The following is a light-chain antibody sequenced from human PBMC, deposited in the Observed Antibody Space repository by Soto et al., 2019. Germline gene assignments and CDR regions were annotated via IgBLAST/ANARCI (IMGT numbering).Light chain of an antibody. CDR3: QQSYSTPPT. J-gene: IGKJ5*01. CDR2: DAS. V-gene: IGKV1-39*01. CDR1: QDFSNF. Sequence: IRMTHSPSSLSASTGDRVTITCRASQDFSNFLAWYQQKPGRAPKLLMYDASNLQSGDPSRFSGSGSGTDYTLTISSLQPEDFATYYCQQSYSTPPTFGQGTRLEIK.